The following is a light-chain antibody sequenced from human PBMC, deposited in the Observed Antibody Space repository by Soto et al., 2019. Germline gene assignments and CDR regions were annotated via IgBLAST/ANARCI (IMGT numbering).Light chain of an antibody. J-gene: IGLJ1*01. Sequence: QSVLTQPPSVSGSPGQSVTISCTGTSSDIGGYNYVSWYQQHPGKAPKFMIYDVNRRPSGVPDRFSGSKSGNTASLTISGLQAEDEADYYCCSYAGGYTYVFGSGTKATVL. CDR3: CSYAGGYTYV. CDR1: SSDIGGYNY. CDR2: DVN. V-gene: IGLV2-11*01.